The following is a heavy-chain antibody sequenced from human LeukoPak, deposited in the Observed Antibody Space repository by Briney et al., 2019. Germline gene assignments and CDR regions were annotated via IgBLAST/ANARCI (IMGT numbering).Heavy chain of an antibody. Sequence: ASVKVSCRASGYTFNGYYMHWVRQAPGQGLEWMGWINPNSGGTNYAQKFQGRVTMTRDTSISTAYMELSRLRSDDTAVYYCARGMEPYYYMDVWGKGTTVTVSS. CDR2: INPNSGGT. V-gene: IGHV1-2*02. CDR1: GYTFNGYY. CDR3: ARGMEPYYYMDV. J-gene: IGHJ6*03. D-gene: IGHD1-26*01.